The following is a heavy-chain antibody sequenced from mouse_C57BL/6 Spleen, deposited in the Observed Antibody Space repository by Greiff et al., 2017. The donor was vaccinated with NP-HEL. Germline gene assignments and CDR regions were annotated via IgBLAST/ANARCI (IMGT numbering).Heavy chain of an antibody. D-gene: IGHD1-1*01. CDR3: AREGITTGGYAMDY. Sequence: EVKLVESGGGLVKPGGSLKLSCAASGFTFSSYAMSWVRQTPEKRLEWVATISDGGSYTYYPDNVKGRFTISRDNAKNNLYLQMSHLKSEDTAMYYCAREGITTGGYAMDYWGQGTSVTVSS. V-gene: IGHV5-4*01. CDR1: GFTFSSYA. CDR2: ISDGGSYT. J-gene: IGHJ4*01.